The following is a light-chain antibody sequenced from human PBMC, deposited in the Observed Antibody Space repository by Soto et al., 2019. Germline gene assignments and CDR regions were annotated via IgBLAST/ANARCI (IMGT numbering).Light chain of an antibody. Sequence: EIVLTQSPASLSVSPGERATLSCRASQTVYNNYLAWYQQKPGQAPRLLMYAVSTRATGIPARFSGSGSGTEFTLTISSLQSEDFASYYCQQYSSWPITFDQGTRLEIK. CDR3: QQYSSWPIT. J-gene: IGKJ5*01. CDR1: QTVYNNY. CDR2: AVS. V-gene: IGKV3-15*01.